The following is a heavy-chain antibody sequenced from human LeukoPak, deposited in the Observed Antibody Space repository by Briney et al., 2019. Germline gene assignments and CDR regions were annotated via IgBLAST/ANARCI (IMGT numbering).Heavy chain of an antibody. Sequence: ASVKVSCKASGYTFTGYYIHWVRQAPGQGLEWMGWISAYNGNTNYAQKLQGRVTMTTDTSTSTAYMELRSLRSDDTAVYYCAREVSGYHNWFDPWGQGTLVTVSS. V-gene: IGHV1-18*04. D-gene: IGHD5-12*01. CDR3: AREVSGYHNWFDP. J-gene: IGHJ5*02. CDR2: ISAYNGNT. CDR1: GYTFTGYY.